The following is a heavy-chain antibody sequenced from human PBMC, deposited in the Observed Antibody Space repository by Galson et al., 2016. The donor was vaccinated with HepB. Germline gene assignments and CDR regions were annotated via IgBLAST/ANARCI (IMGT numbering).Heavy chain of an antibody. V-gene: IGHV3-11*06. J-gene: IGHJ4*02. CDR1: GFRFSDYY. CDR3: AFLVREPAY. Sequence: SLRLSCAVSGFRFSDYYMSWIRQAPGKGLECVAYISSSSSDTEYADSVKGRFTISRDNAKNSLYLQMNSLRAEDTAVYYCAFLVREPAYWGQGALVTVSS. CDR2: ISSSSSDT. D-gene: IGHD3-10*01.